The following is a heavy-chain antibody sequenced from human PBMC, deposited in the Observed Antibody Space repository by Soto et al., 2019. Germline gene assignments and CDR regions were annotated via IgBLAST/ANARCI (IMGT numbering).Heavy chain of an antibody. D-gene: IGHD6-25*01. J-gene: IGHJ4*02. CDR3: ARHLDEYSSASGFDY. V-gene: IGHV5-51*01. CDR1: GYSFSSHL. Sequence: PGQSLKLSCRASGYSFSSHLIGWVLQMPGKGLEWMGIIYPGDSNIRYSPSFEGQIDMSADRSINTAYLRLSSLKASDTATYYCARHLDEYSSASGFDYWGQGTLVTVSS. CDR2: IYPGDSNI.